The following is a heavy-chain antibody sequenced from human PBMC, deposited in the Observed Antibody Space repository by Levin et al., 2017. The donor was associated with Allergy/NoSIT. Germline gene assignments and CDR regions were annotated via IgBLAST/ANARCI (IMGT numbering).Heavy chain of an antibody. J-gene: IGHJ4*02. Sequence: SQTLSLTCAVYGGSFSGYYWSWIRQPPGKGLEWIGEIDHSGSTTYNPSLKSRVTMSVDTSKNQFSLRLSSVTAADTAVYYCARGPPPPYNTGWYVNYWGQGTLVTVSS. D-gene: IGHD6-19*01. V-gene: IGHV4-34*01. CDR3: ARGPPPPYNTGWYVNY. CDR1: GGSFSGYY. CDR2: IDHSGST.